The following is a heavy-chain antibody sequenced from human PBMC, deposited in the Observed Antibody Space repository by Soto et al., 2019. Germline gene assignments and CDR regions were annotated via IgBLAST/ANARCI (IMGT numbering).Heavy chain of an antibody. CDR1: GFTFSGYG. CDR2: ISYDGSNK. J-gene: IGHJ4*02. Sequence: GGSLRLSCAAPGFTFSGYGMHWVRQAPGKGLEWVAVISYDGSNKYYADSVKGRFTISRDNSKNTLYLQMNSLRAEDTAVYYCXKDHGLREWLVLYYFDYWGLGTLVTVSS. CDR3: XKDHGLREWLVLYYFDY. D-gene: IGHD6-19*01. V-gene: IGHV3-30*18.